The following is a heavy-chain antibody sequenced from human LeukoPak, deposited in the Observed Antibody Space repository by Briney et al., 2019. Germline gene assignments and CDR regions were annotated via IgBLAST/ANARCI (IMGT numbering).Heavy chain of an antibody. CDR3: ARHGSSGWDYFDY. J-gene: IGHJ4*02. CDR2: IYYSGST. Sequence: SETLSLTSTVSGGSISSYYWSWIRQPPGKGLEWIGYIYYSGSTNYNPSLKSRVTISVDTSKNQFSLKLSSVTAADTAVYYCARHGSSGWDYFDYWGQGTLVTVSS. CDR1: GGSISSYY. D-gene: IGHD6-19*01. V-gene: IGHV4-59*08.